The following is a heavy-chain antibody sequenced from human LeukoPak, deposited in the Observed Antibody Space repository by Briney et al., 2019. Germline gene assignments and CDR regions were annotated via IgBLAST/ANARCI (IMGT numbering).Heavy chain of an antibody. CDR2: IYYSGST. V-gene: IGHV4-31*03. CDR1: SVSTSSGVYY. D-gene: IGHD5-24*01. CDR3: ARGVRWLQLSYFDY. J-gene: IGHJ4*02. Sequence: SETLSLTCPVSSVSTSSGVYYWSWIRQHPGKGLEWIGYIYYSGSTYYNPSLKSRVTISVDTSKNKFSLKLSSVTAADTAVYYCARGVRWLQLSYFDYWGQGTLVTVSS.